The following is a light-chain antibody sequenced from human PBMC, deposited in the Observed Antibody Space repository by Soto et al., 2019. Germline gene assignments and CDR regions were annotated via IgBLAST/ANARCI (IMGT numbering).Light chain of an antibody. CDR2: EAS. CDR1: SSDVGTYNL. Sequence: QSVLTQPASVSGSPGQSITISCTGTSSDVGTYNLLSWYQHHPGKAPKLMIYEASKRPSGVSIRFSGSKSGNTASLTISGLQAEDEADYYCSSYTSSSTVVFGGGTKLTVL. CDR3: SSYTSSSTVV. J-gene: IGLJ2*01. V-gene: IGLV2-14*02.